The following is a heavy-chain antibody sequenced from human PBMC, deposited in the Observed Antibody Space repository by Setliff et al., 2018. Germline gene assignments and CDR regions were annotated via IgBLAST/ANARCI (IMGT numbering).Heavy chain of an antibody. CDR1: GGSISSYY. D-gene: IGHD3-16*01. CDR2: IYYSGST. J-gene: IGHJ4*02. Sequence: SETLSLTCTVSGGSISSYYWSWIRQPPGKRLEWIGYIYYSGSTNYNPSLESRVTISVDTSKNQFSLRRNSATAADTAVYYCARLRGAFDYWGQGTLVTVSS. CDR3: ARLRGAFDY. V-gene: IGHV4-59*01.